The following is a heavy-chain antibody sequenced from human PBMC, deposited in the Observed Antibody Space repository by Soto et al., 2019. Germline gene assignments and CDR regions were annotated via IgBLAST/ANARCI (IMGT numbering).Heavy chain of an antibody. D-gene: IGHD2-15*01. CDR2: IYYSGST. CDR3: ARHPDCSGGSRPYRSPGY. CDR1: GGSISSSSYY. Sequence: SETLSLTCTVSGGSISSSSYYWGWIRQPPGKGLEWIGSIYYSGSTYYNPSLKSRVTISVDTSKNQFSLKLSSVTAADTAVYYCARHPDCSGGSRPYRSPGYWGQGTLVTVSS. J-gene: IGHJ4*02. V-gene: IGHV4-39*01.